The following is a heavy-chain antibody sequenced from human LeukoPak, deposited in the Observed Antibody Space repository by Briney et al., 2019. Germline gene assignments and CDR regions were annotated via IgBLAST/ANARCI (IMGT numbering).Heavy chain of an antibody. V-gene: IGHV4-59*12. CDR3: ARERYYYGGKTWFDP. CDR2: IYYSGST. CDR1: GGSISSYY. Sequence: SETLSLTCTVSGGSISSYYWSWIRQPPGKGLEWIGYIYYSGSTNYNPSLKSRVTISVDTSKNQFSLNLTSVTAADTAVYYCARERYYYGGKTWFDPWGQGTLVTVSS. D-gene: IGHD4-23*01. J-gene: IGHJ5*02.